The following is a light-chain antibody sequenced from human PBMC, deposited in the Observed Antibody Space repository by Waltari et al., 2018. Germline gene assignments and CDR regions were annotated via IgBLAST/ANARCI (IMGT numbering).Light chain of an antibody. CDR2: AKN. V-gene: IGLV3-19*01. CDR3: NSRDSSGNHVV. CDR1: SLRRYY. Sequence: SSELTQDPAVSVALGQTVKITCHEDSLRRYYPRWYQQKPGQAPIIVIYAKNNRPSGIPDRFSGSRSGNTAALIITGAQAEDEADYYCNSRDSSGNHVVFGGGTKLTVL. J-gene: IGLJ3*02.